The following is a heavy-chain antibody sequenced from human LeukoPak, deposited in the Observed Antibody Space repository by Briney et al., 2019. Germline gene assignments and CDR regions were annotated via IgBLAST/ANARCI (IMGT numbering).Heavy chain of an antibody. CDR1: GFTFSSYN. J-gene: IGHJ4*02. CDR2: ISGSGGST. D-gene: IGHD4/OR15-4a*01. Sequence: GGSLRLSCAASGFTFSSYNMNWVRQAPGKGLEWVSAISGSGGSTYYADSVKGRFTISRDNSKNTLYLQMNSLRAEDTAVYYCAKGLDYGFDYWGQGTLVTVSS. CDR3: AKGLDYGFDY. V-gene: IGHV3-23*01.